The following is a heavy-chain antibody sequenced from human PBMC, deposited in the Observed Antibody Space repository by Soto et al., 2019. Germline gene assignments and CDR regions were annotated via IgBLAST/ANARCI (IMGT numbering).Heavy chain of an antibody. D-gene: IGHD1-1*01. Sequence: PGGSLRLSCAASGFTFSSYAMHWVRQAPGKGLEWVAVISYDGSNKYYADSVKGRFTISRDNSKNTLYLQMNSLRAEDTAVYYCARGGTGDAFDIWGQGTMVTGSS. CDR2: ISYDGSNK. V-gene: IGHV3-30-3*01. J-gene: IGHJ3*02. CDR3: ARGGTGDAFDI. CDR1: GFTFSSYA.